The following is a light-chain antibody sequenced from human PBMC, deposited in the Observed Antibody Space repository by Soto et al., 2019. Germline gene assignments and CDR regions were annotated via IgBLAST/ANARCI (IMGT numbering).Light chain of an antibody. CDR3: CSYAGVSTFV. J-gene: IGLJ1*01. V-gene: IGLV2-23*02. Sequence: QSALTQPASVSGSSGQSITISCTGTSSYVGSYDLVSWYQQHPGKAPRLIIYEVTKRPSGVSNRFSGSKSGSTASLTFSGLQAEDEADYFCCSYAGVSTFVFGTGTKVTIL. CDR1: SSYVGSYDL. CDR2: EVT.